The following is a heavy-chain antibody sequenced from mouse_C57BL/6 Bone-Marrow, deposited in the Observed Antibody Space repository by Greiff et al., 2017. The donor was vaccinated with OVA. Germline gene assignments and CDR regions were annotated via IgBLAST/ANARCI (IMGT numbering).Heavy chain of an antibody. CDR1: GFTFSSYG. J-gene: IGHJ3*01. V-gene: IGHV5-6*01. Sequence: EVKVVESGGDLVKPGGSLKLSCAASGFTFSSYGMSWVRQTPDKRLEWVATISSGGSYTYYPDSVKGRFTISRDNAKNTPYLQMSSLKSEDTAMYYCARPTGGCSYWGKGTLVTVSA. CDR2: ISSGGSYT. CDR3: ARPTGGCSY.